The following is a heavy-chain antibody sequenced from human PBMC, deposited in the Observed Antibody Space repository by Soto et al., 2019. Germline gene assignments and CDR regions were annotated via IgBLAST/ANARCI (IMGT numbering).Heavy chain of an antibody. CDR3: ARGRRYCTTTSCYPPALYPYGMDV. CDR1: GYTFTNYD. V-gene: IGHV1-8*01. J-gene: IGHJ6*02. Sequence: DSVKVSCKTYGYTFTNYDIAWVRQAAGQGLEWMGWINPDSDNTGYAQKFQGRVTMTRDTSISTAYMELNSLRSEDTAVYYCARGRRYCTTTSCYPPALYPYGMDVWGQGTTVTVSS. D-gene: IGHD2-2*01. CDR2: INPDSDNT.